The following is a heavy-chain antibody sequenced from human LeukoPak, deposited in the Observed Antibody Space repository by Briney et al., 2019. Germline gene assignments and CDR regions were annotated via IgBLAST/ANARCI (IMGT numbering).Heavy chain of an antibody. D-gene: IGHD2-15*01. CDR3: ARNGRYCATATCLDF. Sequence: PGGSLRLSCAASGFSLRAYTMNWVRQAPGMGLEWISYIISPSTTIYYADSVEGRFTISRDNAKNSLYLQMDSLRHDDVAVYYCARNGRYCATATCLDFWGQGALVTVSS. V-gene: IGHV3-48*02. CDR1: GFSLRAYT. J-gene: IGHJ4*02. CDR2: IISPSTTI.